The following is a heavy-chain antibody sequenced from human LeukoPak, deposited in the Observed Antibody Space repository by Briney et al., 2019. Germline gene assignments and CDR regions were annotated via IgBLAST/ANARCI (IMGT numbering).Heavy chain of an antibody. CDR3: ARQEETGYSYGYSAFDI. J-gene: IGHJ3*02. Sequence: GESLKISCKGSGYSFTSYWIGWVRQMPGKGLEWMGIIYPGDSDTRYSPSFQGQVTISADKSISTAYLQWSSLKASDTAMYYCARQEETGYSYGYSAFDIWGQGTMVTVSS. CDR2: IYPGDSDT. CDR1: GYSFTSYW. V-gene: IGHV5-51*01. D-gene: IGHD5-18*01.